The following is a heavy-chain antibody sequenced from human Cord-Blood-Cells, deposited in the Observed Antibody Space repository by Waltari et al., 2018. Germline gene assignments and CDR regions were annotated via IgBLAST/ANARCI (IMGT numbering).Heavy chain of an antibody. V-gene: IGHV4-4*02. CDR3: ARSYYGSGSYRTHAFDI. Sequence: QVQLQESGPGLVKPSGTLSLPCAVSGGSISSSNCWSWVRQPPGKGLEWIGEIYHSGSTNYNPSLKSRVTISVDKSKNQFSLKLSSVTAADTAVYYCARSYYGSGSYRTHAFDIWGQGTMVTVSS. J-gene: IGHJ3*02. CDR1: GGSISSSNC. D-gene: IGHD3-10*01. CDR2: IYHSGST.